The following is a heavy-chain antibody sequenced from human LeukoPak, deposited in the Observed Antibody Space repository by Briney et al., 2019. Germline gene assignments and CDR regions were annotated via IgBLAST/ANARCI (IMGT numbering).Heavy chain of an antibody. Sequence: GGSLRLSCVASGFTFSSSWMSWVRQGPGKGLEWVASINQDEIHYVDAVRGRFAISRDNAKNSLYLQMNSLRAEDTAVYYCAKRSGGPSPFDYWGQGTLVTVSS. CDR1: GFTFSSSW. D-gene: IGHD3-3*01. J-gene: IGHJ4*02. CDR2: INQDEI. CDR3: AKRSGGPSPFDY. V-gene: IGHV3-7*03.